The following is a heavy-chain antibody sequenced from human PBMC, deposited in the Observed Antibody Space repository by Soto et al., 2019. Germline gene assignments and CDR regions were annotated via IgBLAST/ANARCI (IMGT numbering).Heavy chain of an antibody. CDR3: ALARGLNIVATPYNWFDP. V-gene: IGHV2-5*02. CDR1: GFSLSTSGVG. J-gene: IGHJ5*02. D-gene: IGHD5-12*01. Sequence: QITLKESGPTLVKPTQTLTLTCTFSGFSLSTSGVGVGWIRQPPGKALEWLALIYWDDDKRYSPSLKSRLTITKDTSKNQVVLTMTNMDPVDTATHYCALARGLNIVATPYNWFDPWGQGTLVTVSS. CDR2: IYWDDDK.